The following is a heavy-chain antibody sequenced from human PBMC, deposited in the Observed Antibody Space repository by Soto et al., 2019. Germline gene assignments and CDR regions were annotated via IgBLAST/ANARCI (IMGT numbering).Heavy chain of an antibody. CDR3: ARSANKCSGGSCYVTYFDY. D-gene: IGHD2-15*01. CDR1: GYTFTSYY. CDR2: MNPNSGNT. V-gene: IGHV1-8*01. J-gene: IGHJ4*02. Sequence: ASVKVSCKASGYTFTSYYINWVRQATGQGLEWMGWMNPNSGNTGYAQKFQGRVTMTRNTSISTAYMELSSLRSEDTAVYYCARSANKCSGGSCYVTYFDYWGQGTLVTVSS.